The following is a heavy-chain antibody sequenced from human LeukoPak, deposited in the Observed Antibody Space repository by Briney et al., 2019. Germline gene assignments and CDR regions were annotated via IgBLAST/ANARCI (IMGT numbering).Heavy chain of an antibody. V-gene: IGHV4-59*08. CDR1: GGSISSYY. CDR2: IYYSGST. D-gene: IGHD6-19*01. J-gene: IGHJ4*02. CDR3: ARYLGSGWYDGYYFDY. Sequence: PSETLSLTCTVSGGSISSYYWSWIRQPPGKGLEWIGHIYYSGSTNYNPSLKSRVTISVDTSKNQFSLKLSSVTAADTAVYYCARYLGSGWYDGYYFDYWGQGTLVTVSS.